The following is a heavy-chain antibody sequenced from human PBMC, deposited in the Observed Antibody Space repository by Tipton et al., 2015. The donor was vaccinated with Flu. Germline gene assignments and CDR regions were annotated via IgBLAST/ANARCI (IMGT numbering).Heavy chain of an antibody. CDR3: ARSIVVVPAAMPGHYYYYYMDA. CDR1: GYTFTSYG. D-gene: IGHD2-2*01. CDR2: ISAYNGNT. Sequence: QLVQSGAEVKKPGASVKVSCKASGYTFTSYGISWVRQAPGQGLEWMGWISAYNGNTNYAQKLQGRVTMATDTSTSTAYMELRSLRSDDTAVYYCARSIVVVPAAMPGHYYYYYMDAWGKGTTVTVSS. V-gene: IGHV1-18*04. J-gene: IGHJ6*03.